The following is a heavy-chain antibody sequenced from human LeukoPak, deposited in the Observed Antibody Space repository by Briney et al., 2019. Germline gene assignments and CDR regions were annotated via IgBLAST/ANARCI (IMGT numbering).Heavy chain of an antibody. V-gene: IGHV3-23*01. D-gene: IGHD6-19*01. CDR1: GFTFSRYA. CDR2: IDAFAGAT. J-gene: IGHJ5*02. CDR3: AKDEGATAVGWFDP. Sequence: GGSLRLSCAASGFTFSRYAMAWVRQAPGKGLEWVSSIDAFAGATYYADSVKGRFSISRDDSRSTVYLQMHSLRADDSAIYYCAKDEGATAVGWFDPWGQGTLVTVSS.